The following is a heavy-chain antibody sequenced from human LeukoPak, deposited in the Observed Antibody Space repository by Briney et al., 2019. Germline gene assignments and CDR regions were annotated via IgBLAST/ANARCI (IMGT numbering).Heavy chain of an antibody. CDR3: ASRYENYDFWSGPLTTEYYFDY. V-gene: IGHV1-18*01. CDR2: ISAYNGNT. CDR1: GYTFTSYG. J-gene: IGHJ4*02. Sequence: ASVKVSCKASGYTFTSYGISWVRQAPGQGLEWMGWISAYNGNTNYAQKLQGRVTMTTDTSTSTAYMELRSLRSDDTAVYYCASRYENYDFWSGPLTTEYYFDYWGQGTLVTVSS. D-gene: IGHD3-3*01.